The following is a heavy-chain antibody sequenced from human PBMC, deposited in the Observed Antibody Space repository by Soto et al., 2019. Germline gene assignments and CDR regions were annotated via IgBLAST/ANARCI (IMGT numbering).Heavy chain of an antibody. CDR3: TKDVYRYSPNYFDY. Sequence: GGSLRLSCAASGFTFSSYDMHWVRQAPGKGLEWVALVSNDGSHKYYADSVKGRFSISRDNSKNTLYLQMNSLRAEDTAVYYCTKDVYRYSPNYFDYWGLGTLVTVSS. V-gene: IGHV3-30*18. D-gene: IGHD5-12*01. CDR2: VSNDGSHK. J-gene: IGHJ4*02. CDR1: GFTFSSYD.